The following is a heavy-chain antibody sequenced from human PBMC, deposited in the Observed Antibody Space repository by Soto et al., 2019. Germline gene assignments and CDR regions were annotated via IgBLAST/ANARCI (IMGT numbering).Heavy chain of an antibody. CDR3: ARDGFVATAEFDY. Sequence: ASVTFYCKASCSPFASCGISWVRQAPGQGHEWIGWISAYNGNTNSAQKLQGRVTMTTDTSTSRAYMELRSLRSDDTAVYYCARDGFVATAEFDYGGQGTLVTVSS. CDR1: CSPFASCG. D-gene: IGHD5-12*01. J-gene: IGHJ4*02. V-gene: IGHV1-18*01. CDR2: ISAYNGNT.